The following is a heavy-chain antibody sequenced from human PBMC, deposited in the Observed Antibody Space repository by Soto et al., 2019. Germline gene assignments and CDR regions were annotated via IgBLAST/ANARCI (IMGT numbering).Heavy chain of an antibody. CDR1: GFTFSSYW. V-gene: IGHV3-74*01. J-gene: IGHJ4*02. Sequence: PGGSLRLSCAASGFTFSSYWMHWVRQAPGKGLVWVSRINSDGSSTSYADSVKGRFTISRDNAKNTLYLQMNSLRAEDTAVYYCASRASYYDRSGYFDYWGQGTLVTVSS. D-gene: IGHD3-22*01. CDR3: ASRASYYDRSGYFDY. CDR2: INSDGSST.